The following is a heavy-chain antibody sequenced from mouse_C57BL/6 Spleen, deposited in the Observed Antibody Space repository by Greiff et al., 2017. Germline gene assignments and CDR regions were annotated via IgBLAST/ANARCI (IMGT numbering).Heavy chain of an antibody. CDR3: ARSKTYDYDEGAWFAY. CDR2: IHPNSGST. CDR1: GYTFTSYW. Sequence: QVQLQQSGAELVKPGASVKLSCKASGYTFTSYWMHWVKQRPGQGLEWIGMIHPNSGSTNYNEKFQSKATLTVDKSYSTAYMQLSSLTAEDAAVYDYARSKTYDYDEGAWFAYWGQGTLVTVSA. D-gene: IGHD2-4*01. V-gene: IGHV1-64*01. J-gene: IGHJ3*01.